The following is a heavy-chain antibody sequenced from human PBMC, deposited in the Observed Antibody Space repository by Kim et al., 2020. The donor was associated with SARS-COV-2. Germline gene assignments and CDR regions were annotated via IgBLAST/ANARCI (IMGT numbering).Heavy chain of an antibody. J-gene: IGHJ4*02. Sequence: AAPVKARFTISRDDSKNTLYLQMNSLKTEDTAVYYCTTVYITMVRGVQDYWGQGTLVTVSS. CDR3: TTVYITMVRGVQDY. V-gene: IGHV3-15*01. D-gene: IGHD3-10*01.